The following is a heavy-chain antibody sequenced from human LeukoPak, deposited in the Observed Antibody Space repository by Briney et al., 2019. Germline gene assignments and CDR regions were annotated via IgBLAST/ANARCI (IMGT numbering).Heavy chain of an antibody. CDR1: GFPFDDKA. J-gene: IGHJ4*02. Sequence: PVGSLRLSCAASGFPFDDKAMHWVRQAPGKGLEWVAGISRNSDSTGYADSVKGRFTISRDNAKNSLYLQMNSLRAEDMALYYCVKDIGSGSYRYGGYFDYWGQGTLVTVSS. V-gene: IGHV3-9*03. CDR3: VKDIGSGSYRYGGYFDY. D-gene: IGHD1-26*01. CDR2: ISRNSDST.